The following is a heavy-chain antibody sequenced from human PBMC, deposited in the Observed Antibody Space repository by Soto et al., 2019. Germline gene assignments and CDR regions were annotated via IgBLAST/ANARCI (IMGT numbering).Heavy chain of an antibody. CDR1: GYSFTCYW. V-gene: IGHV5-51*01. CDR3: AISYDILTAYPLSGDAFDI. D-gene: IGHD3-9*01. J-gene: IGHJ3*02. Sequence: PGESLKISCKGSGYSFTCYWNGWVRQMPGKGLEWMGIIYPGDSDTRYSPSFQGQVTISADNSINTTYLQWSSLKASDTAMYYCAISYDILTAYPLSGDAFDIWGQGTMVTVSS. CDR2: IYPGDSDT.